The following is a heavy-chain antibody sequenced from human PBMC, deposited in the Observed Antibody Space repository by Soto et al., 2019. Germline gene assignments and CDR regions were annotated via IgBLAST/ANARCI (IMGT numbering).Heavy chain of an antibody. CDR3: ARGVYYDILTGSYYYYYYMDV. Sequence: SETLSLTCTVSGGSISSYYWSWIRQPPGKGLEWIGYIYYSGSTNYNPSLKSRVTISVDTSKNQFSLKLSSVTAADTAVYYCARGVYYDILTGSYYYYYYMDVWGKGTTVTVSS. J-gene: IGHJ6*03. CDR2: IYYSGST. V-gene: IGHV4-59*01. D-gene: IGHD3-9*01. CDR1: GGSISSYY.